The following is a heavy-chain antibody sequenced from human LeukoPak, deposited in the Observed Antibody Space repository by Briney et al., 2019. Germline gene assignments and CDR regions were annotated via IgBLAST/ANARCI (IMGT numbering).Heavy chain of an antibody. Sequence: GGSLRLSCAASGFTFTSYDMHWVRQALGKGLVWLAVITSEGRIQYYADSVRGRFTISRDNSQNTLYLQMNRLRVADTAVYYFGRHDTTGSIDHWGQGNLVTVSS. CDR3: GRHDTTGSIDH. CDR1: GFTFTSYD. V-gene: IGHV3-30*04. D-gene: IGHD3-9*01. CDR2: ITSEGRIQ. J-gene: IGHJ4*02.